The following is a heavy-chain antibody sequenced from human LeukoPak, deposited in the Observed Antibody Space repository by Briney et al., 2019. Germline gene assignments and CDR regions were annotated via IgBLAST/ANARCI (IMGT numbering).Heavy chain of an antibody. CDR2: IIDTGST. J-gene: IGHJ4*02. CDR3: ARGLASGYPLIPFDY. Sequence: SETLSLTCAVYGGSFSGYYWTWIRQPPGKGLEWIGEIIDTGSTKYNSSLKSRVTISVDTSKNQFSLSLDSVTAADTAVYYCARGLASGYPLIPFDYWGQGTLVTVSS. CDR1: GGSFSGYY. V-gene: IGHV4-34*12. D-gene: IGHD3-3*01.